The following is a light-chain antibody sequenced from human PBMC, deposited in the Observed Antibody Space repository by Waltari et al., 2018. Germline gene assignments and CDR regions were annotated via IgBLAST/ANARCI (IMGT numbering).Light chain of an antibody. CDR2: KIS. J-gene: IGKJ4*01. CDR3: MQGTHWPLT. CDR1: QSLVHSDGNTY. V-gene: IGKV2-30*02. Sequence: DVEMTQSPLSLPVTLGQPASISCKSSQSLVHSDGNTYLNWFQQRPGQSPRRLIYKISKRDPGVPDRFSGSGSGTDFTLKISRVEAEDVGVYYCMQGTHWPLTFGGGTKVEIK.